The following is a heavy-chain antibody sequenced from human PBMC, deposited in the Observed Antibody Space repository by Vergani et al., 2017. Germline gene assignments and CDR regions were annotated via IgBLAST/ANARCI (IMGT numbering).Heavy chain of an antibody. D-gene: IGHD3-22*01. Sequence: VQLVESGGDLVNPGGSLRLSCAASGFTFRSYGMHWVRQAPGKGLEWVAFIRYDGSNKYYADSVKGRFTISRDNSKNTLYLQMNSLRAEDAAVYYCARDLFYYDSSGYYSGFFDYWGQGTLVTVS. CDR3: ARDLFYYDSSGYYSGFFDY. J-gene: IGHJ4*02. CDR2: IRYDGSNK. CDR1: GFTFRSYG. V-gene: IGHV3-30*02.